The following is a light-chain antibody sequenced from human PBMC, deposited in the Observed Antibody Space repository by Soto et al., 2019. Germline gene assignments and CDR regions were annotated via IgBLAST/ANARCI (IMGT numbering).Light chain of an antibody. J-gene: IGKJ1*01. CDR2: GAS. CDR3: HQYGGSPQT. CDR1: QSVSNY. Sequence: EIVLTQSPGTLSLSPGERATLSCRASQSVSNYLAWYQRKPGQAPRLLIYGASSRATGIPDGFSGSGSGTDFTLTISRLEPEDFAVYYCHQYGGSPQTFGQGTKV. V-gene: IGKV3-20*01.